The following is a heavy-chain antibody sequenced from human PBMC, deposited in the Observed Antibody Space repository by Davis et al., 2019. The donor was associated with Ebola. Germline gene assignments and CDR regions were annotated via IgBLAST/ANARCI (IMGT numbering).Heavy chain of an antibody. D-gene: IGHD3-16*02. Sequence: GESLKISCAASGFTFSSYWMSWVRQAPGKGLEWVANIKQDGSEKYYVDSVKGRFAISRDNAKNSLYLQMNSLRAEDTAVYYCARDQGVIPVFSFDSWGQGALVTVSS. CDR1: GFTFSSYW. CDR2: IKQDGSEK. J-gene: IGHJ4*02. V-gene: IGHV3-7*03. CDR3: ARDQGVIPVFSFDS.